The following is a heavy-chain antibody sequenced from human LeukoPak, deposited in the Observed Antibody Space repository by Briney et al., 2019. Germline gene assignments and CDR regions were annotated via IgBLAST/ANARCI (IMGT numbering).Heavy chain of an antibody. CDR3: AKGPYYYDSSGYYY. V-gene: IGHV3-23*01. Sequence: PGGSLRLSCAASGFTFSSYAMSWVRQAPGKGLEWVSAISGSGGSTYYADSVKGRFTISRGNSKNTLYLQMNSLRAEDTAVYYCAKGPYYYDSSGYYYWGQGTLVTVSS. CDR2: ISGSGGST. D-gene: IGHD3-22*01. CDR1: GFTFSSYA. J-gene: IGHJ4*02.